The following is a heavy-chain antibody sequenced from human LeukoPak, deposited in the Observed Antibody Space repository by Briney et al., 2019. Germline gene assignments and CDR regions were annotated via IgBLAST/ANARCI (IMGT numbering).Heavy chain of an antibody. Sequence: GGSLRLSCAASGFTFSSYSMNWVRQAPGKGLEWVSSISSSCSYIYYADSVKGRFTISRDNAKNSLYLQMNSLRAEDTAVYYCARDRIPGGAAFDYWGQGTLVTVSS. D-gene: IGHD2-15*01. CDR2: ISSSCSYI. CDR1: GFTFSSYS. V-gene: IGHV3-21*01. J-gene: IGHJ4*02. CDR3: ARDRIPGGAAFDY.